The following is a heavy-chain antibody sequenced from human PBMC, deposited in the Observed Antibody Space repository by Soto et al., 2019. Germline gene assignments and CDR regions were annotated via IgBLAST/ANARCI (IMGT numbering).Heavy chain of an antibody. J-gene: IGHJ4*02. D-gene: IGHD3-10*01. V-gene: IGHV4-34*01. CDR3: ATDKITARFDY. Sequence: QVQLQQWGAGLLKPSETLSLTCAVYGGSFSGYYWTWIRQPPGTGLEWVRESNHSGSTNYNPSLKSRVTLSVDTSKNQFSLKLTSVTAADTAVYYCATDKITARFDYWGQGTLVTVSS. CDR2: SNHSGST. CDR1: GGSFSGYY.